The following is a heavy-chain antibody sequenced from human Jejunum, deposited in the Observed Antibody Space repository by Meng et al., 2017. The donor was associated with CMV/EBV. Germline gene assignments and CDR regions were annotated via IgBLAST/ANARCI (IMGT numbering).Heavy chain of an antibody. CDR2: VDYTGGA. J-gene: IGHJ4*02. Sequence: TFSGASVNSRDFSWSWIRQPPGGGLEWIGYVDYTGGANYNSSLESRVVISVDISKNQISLELHTVTAADTAVYFCARDSLSGGSNFWGQGTLVTVSS. CDR1: GASVNSRDFS. V-gene: IGHV4-61*08. CDR3: ARDSLSGGSNF. D-gene: IGHD3-16*01.